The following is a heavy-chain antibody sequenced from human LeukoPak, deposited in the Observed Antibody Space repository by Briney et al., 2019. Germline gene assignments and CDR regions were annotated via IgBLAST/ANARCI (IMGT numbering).Heavy chain of an antibody. CDR3: AKPARVGAVDY. CDR1: GFTVSGNY. D-gene: IGHD6-13*01. J-gene: IGHJ4*02. CDR2: IYSGGTT. Sequence: GGSLRLSCAVSGFTVSGNYMSWVRQAPGKGLEWVSLIYSGGTTYYADSVKGRFTISRDNSKNTLYLQMNSLRAEDTAIYYCAKPARVGAVDYWGQGTLVTVSS. V-gene: IGHV3-53*01.